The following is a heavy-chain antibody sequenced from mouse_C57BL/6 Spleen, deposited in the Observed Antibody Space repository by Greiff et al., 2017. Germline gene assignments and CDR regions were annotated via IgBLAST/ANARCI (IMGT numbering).Heavy chain of an antibody. CDR2: IRSKSNNYAT. D-gene: IGHD4-1*01. J-gene: IGHJ3*01. Sequence: EVQLVESGGGLVQPKGSLKLSCAASGFSFNTYAMNWVRQAPGKGLEWVARIRSKSNNYATYYADSVKDRFTISRDDSESMLYLQMNNLKTEDTAMYYCVRPALNWAWFAYWGQGTLVTVSA. V-gene: IGHV10-1*01. CDR3: VRPALNWAWFAY. CDR1: GFSFNTYA.